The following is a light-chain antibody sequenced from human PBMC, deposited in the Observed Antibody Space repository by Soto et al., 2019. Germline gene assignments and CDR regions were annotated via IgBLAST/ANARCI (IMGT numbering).Light chain of an antibody. J-gene: IGKJ4*01. CDR1: QGIRDF. V-gene: IGKV1-16*01. CDR2: TAI. CDR3: QQYFSYSYT. Sequence: DIQLTQSPSSLPASVGDTVTITCRASQGIRDFVVWFQQRPGKAPKSLIYTAIRLQSGVPSRFSGSGSGTECALTIRSLQPEDFATYYCQQYFSYSYTFGGGTKVDVK.